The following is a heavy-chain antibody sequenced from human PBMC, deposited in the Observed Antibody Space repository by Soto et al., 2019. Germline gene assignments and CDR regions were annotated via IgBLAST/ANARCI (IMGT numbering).Heavy chain of an antibody. CDR2: MSHSGGT. Sequence: QVQLQQWGAGLLKPSETLSLTCAVYGGFVSSGSYYWSWIRQPPGKGLEWIGEMSHSGGTHFNPSLKGRFNISVDTSKNQFSLKMTSVTAADTALYYCARVERGTATTVVDAFDIWGPGTMVTVSS. CDR1: GGFVSSGSYY. V-gene: IGHV4-34*01. CDR3: ARVERGTATTVVDAFDI. D-gene: IGHD1-1*01. J-gene: IGHJ3*02.